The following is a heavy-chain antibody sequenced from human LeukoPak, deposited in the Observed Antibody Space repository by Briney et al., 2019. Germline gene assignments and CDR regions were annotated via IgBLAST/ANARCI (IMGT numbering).Heavy chain of an antibody. J-gene: IGHJ4*02. V-gene: IGHV4-34*01. Sequence: PSETLSLTCAVYGGSFSGYYWSWIRQPPVKGLEWIGEINHSGSTNYNPSLKSRVTISVDTSKNQFSLKLSSVTAADTAVYYCARKYRVIDYWGQGTLVTVSS. CDR3: ARKYRVIDY. CDR2: INHSGST. D-gene: IGHD1-14*01. CDR1: GGSFSGYY.